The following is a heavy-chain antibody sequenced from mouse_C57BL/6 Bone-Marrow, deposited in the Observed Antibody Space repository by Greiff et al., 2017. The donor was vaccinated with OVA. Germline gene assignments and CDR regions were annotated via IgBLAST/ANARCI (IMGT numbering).Heavy chain of an antibody. CDR3: ARGYGNYDYAMDY. CDR1: GYTFTSYW. J-gene: IGHJ4*01. Sequence: VQLQQPGAELVKPGASVKLSCKASGYTFTSYWMPWVKQRPGQGLEWIGEIDPSDSYTNYNQKFKGKATLTIYTSYSPAYMQLSSLTSEDSAVYYCARGYGNYDYAMDYWGQGTSVTVSS. CDR2: IDPSDSYT. D-gene: IGHD2-1*01. V-gene: IGHV1-50*01.